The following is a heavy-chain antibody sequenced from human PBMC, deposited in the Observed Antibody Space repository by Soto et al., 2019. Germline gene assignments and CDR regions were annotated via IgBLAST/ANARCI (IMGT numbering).Heavy chain of an antibody. V-gene: IGHV1-69*01. CDR3: EKPHLRGRQYGHRSPAPACPYHSCCGV. Sequence: QVLLAQSGAEVKKPGSSVNVSCQTSRGTFNTSPISWVRQAPGQGLEWLGDIVPVFGMVYYAQQFQDRLNLTADESTTCVCIEENRQAPVETVVEFLEKPHLRGRQYGHRSPAPACPYHSCCGVWVPGPTVNV. D-gene: IGHD2-2*01. J-gene: IGHJ6*02. CDR1: RGTFNTSP. CDR2: IVPVFGMV.